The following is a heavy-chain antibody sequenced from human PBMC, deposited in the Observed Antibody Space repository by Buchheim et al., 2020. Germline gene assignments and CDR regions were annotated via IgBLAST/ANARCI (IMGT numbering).Heavy chain of an antibody. CDR1: KFSFSDYG. J-gene: IGHJ4*02. CDR2: ISSSGTYI. D-gene: IGHD2-8*02. CDR3: ARSNCPGAVCYTANFDC. V-gene: IGHV3-21*01. Sequence: EVQLVESGGGLVKPGGSLRLSCVGSKFSFSDYGMSWVRQAPGKGLEWISSISSSGTYIYYADSLKGRFTISRDNAKNSLYLQMNSLRVEDTAFYYCARSNCPGAVCYTANFDCWGQGTL.